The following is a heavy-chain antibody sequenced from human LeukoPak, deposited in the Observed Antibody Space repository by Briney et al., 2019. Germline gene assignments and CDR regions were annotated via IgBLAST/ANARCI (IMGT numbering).Heavy chain of an antibody. J-gene: IGHJ6*02. CDR2: IYSGGST. Sequence: QPGGSLRLSCAASGFTVNSNYMSWVRQAPGKGLEWVSVIYSGGSTYYADSVKGRFTISRDISKNTVYLQMNSLRAEDTAVYYCGRGQPGFYYYGMDVWGQGTLVTVSS. CDR3: GRGQPGFYYYGMDV. CDR1: GFTVNSNY. D-gene: IGHD1-1*01. V-gene: IGHV3-53*01.